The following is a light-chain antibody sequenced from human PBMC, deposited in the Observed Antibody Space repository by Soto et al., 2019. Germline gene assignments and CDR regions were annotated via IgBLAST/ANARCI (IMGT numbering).Light chain of an antibody. CDR3: GTWDVSLSAGV. Sequence: QSVLTQPPSVSAAPGQKVTISCSGSYSNIGNNYLSWYQQLPGTVPKLLIYDDNKRPSGIPDRFSASKSDTSATLDITGLQTGDEAYYYCGTWDVSLSAGVFGGGTQLTVL. J-gene: IGLJ3*02. CDR1: YSNIGNNY. CDR2: DDN. V-gene: IGLV1-51*01.